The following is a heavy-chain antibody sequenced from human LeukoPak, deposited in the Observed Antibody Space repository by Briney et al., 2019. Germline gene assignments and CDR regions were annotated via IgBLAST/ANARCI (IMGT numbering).Heavy chain of an antibody. CDR1: GGTFSSYA. CDR2: IIPIFGTA. D-gene: IGHD1-26*01. Sequence: SVKVSCKASGGTFSSYAISWVRQAPGQGLEWMGGIIPIFGTANYAQKFQGRVTMTTDTSTSTAYMELRSLRSDDTAVYYCARSSAWELLPPDYWGQGTLVTVSS. V-gene: IGHV1-69*05. J-gene: IGHJ4*02. CDR3: ARSSAWELLPPDY.